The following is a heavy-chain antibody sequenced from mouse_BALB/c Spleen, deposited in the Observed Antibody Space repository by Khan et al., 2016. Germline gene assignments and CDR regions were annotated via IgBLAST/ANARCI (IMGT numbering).Heavy chain of an antibody. CDR2: ISYSGST. CDR1: GYSITSDYA. CDR3: ARGGGTKGLDY. V-gene: IGHV3-2*02. J-gene: IGHJ2*01. D-gene: IGHD4-1*01. Sequence: EVKLEESGPGLVKPSQSLSLTCTVTGYSITSDYAWNWIRQFPGNKLEWMGYISYSGSTSYNPSLKSRISITRDTSKNQFFLQLNSVTTEDTATYYCARGGGTKGLDYWGQGTTLTVSS.